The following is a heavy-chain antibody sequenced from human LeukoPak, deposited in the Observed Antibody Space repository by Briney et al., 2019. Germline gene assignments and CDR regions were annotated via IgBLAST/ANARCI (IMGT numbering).Heavy chain of an antibody. Sequence: PGGPLRLSCAASGFTFDDYAMHWVRQAPGKGLEWVSLISGDGGSTYYADSVKGRFTISRDNSKNSLYLQMNSLRTEDTALYYCAKGDVDTAMVPFRLDTAMVPFDYWGQGTLVTVSS. D-gene: IGHD5-18*01. J-gene: IGHJ4*02. V-gene: IGHV3-43*02. CDR3: AKGDVDTAMVPFRLDTAMVPFDY. CDR1: GFTFDDYA. CDR2: ISGDGGST.